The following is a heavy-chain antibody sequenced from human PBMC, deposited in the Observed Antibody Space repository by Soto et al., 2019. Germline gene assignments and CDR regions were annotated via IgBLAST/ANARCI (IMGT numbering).Heavy chain of an antibody. CDR2: IYYNGST. D-gene: IGHD6-13*01. V-gene: IGHV4-59*03. Sequence: SETLSLTCTVSGDSTSNYFWSWIRQPPGKGLEWIGYIYYNGSTKYNPSLKSRVTISLETSKNQFSLKLSSVTAADTAVFYCVGAAAVSDFDYWGQETLVTVSS. CDR1: GDSTSNYF. CDR3: VGAAAVSDFDY. J-gene: IGHJ4*02.